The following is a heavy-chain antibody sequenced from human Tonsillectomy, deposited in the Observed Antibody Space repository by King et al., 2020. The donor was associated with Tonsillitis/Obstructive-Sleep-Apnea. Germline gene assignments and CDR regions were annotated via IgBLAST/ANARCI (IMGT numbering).Heavy chain of an antibody. D-gene: IGHD3-10*01. Sequence: VQLVESGGDLVRPGGSLRISCAASGFTFSSHAMTWVRQAPGKGLEWVSTVGGRGDTTYSADSVKGRFTISRENSKNTLYLQMNSLRAEDTAVYYCASTPYGSGTYYYFDYWGHGTLVTVSS. CDR2: VGGRGDTT. CDR3: ASTPYGSGTYYYFDY. CDR1: GFTFSSHA. J-gene: IGHJ4*01. V-gene: IGHV3-23*04.